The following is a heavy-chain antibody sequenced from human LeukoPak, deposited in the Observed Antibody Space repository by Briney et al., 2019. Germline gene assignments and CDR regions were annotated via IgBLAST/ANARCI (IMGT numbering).Heavy chain of an antibody. CDR1: GGSISSGSYY. CDR2: IDTSGST. J-gene: IGHJ4*02. V-gene: IGHV4-61*02. D-gene: IGHD5-18*01. CDR3: AREGGYSYGDAPLHFDY. Sequence: PSETLSLTCTVSGGSISSGSYYWSWIRQPAGKGLEWIGRIDTSGSTNYNPSLKSRVTISVDTSKNQFSLKLTSVTAADTAVFYCAREGGYSYGDAPLHFDYWGQGTLVNVPS.